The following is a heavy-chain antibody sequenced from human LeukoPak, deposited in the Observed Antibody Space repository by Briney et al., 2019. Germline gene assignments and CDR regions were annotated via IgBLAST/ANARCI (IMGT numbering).Heavy chain of an antibody. D-gene: IGHD5-12*01. J-gene: IGHJ4*02. Sequence: SETLSLTCAVYGGSFSGYYWSWIRQPPGKGLEWIGEINHSGSTNYNPSLKSRVTISVDTSKNQFSLKLTSVTAADTAVYYCASLVAVDCWGQGTLVTVSS. CDR2: INHSGST. CDR3: ASLVAVDC. CDR1: GGSFSGYY. V-gene: IGHV4-34*01.